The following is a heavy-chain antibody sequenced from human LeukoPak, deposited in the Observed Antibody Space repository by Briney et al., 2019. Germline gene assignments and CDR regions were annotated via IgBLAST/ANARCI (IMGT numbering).Heavy chain of an antibody. CDR3: AILVTTGEGY. Sequence: PSETLSFNCTVSGGSISSSSYYWGWIRQPPGKGLEWIGSIYYRGSTYYNPSLKSRVTISVDTSKNQFSLKLSSVTAADTAVYYCAILVTTGEGYWGQGTLVTVSS. D-gene: IGHD4-11*01. V-gene: IGHV4-39*01. CDR1: GGSISSSSYY. J-gene: IGHJ4*02. CDR2: IYYRGST.